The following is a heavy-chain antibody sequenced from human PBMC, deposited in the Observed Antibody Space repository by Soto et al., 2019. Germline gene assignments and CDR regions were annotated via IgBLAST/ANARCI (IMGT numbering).Heavy chain of an antibody. CDR3: ARGVGSSPPRY. Sequence: KSSETLSLTCTISGGSISVYYWSWIRQSPRQGLEWIGYVYDNGRPYYSPSLKSRVTSSADTSKNQIPLKLTSATAADTAVYYYARGVGSSPPRYWGRGTLVTVSS. CDR2: VYDNGRP. CDR1: GGSISVYY. D-gene: IGHD3-9*01. J-gene: IGHJ4*02. V-gene: IGHV4-59*01.